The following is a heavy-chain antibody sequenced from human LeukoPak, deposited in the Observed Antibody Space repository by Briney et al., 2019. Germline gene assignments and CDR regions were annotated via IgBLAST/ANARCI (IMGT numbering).Heavy chain of an antibody. Sequence: GGSLTLSCVASGLSFGNYAMSWVPQAPGKALQCVSQISGTGCATWYARFARDRFTISRDNSKKTLYLQMSGLRVEDTAMYYCVKDPRDTYGTNWFVSWGQGTLLIVSS. D-gene: IGHD2-21*01. V-gene: IGHV3-23*01. CDR1: GLSFGNYA. J-gene: IGHJ5*01. CDR3: VKDPRDTYGTNWFVS. CDR2: ISGTGCAT.